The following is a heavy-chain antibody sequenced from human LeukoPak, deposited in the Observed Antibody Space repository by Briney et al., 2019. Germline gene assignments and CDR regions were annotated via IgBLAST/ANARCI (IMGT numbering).Heavy chain of an antibody. D-gene: IGHD5-24*01. Sequence: SVKVSCKASGYTFTGYYMHWVRQAPGQGLEWMGGIIPIFGTANYAQKFQGRVTITTDESTSTAYMELSSLRSEDTAVYYCASRIPPARDGYNYRDYYYYYYMDVWGKGTTVTVSS. CDR2: IIPIFGTA. CDR1: GYTFTGYY. CDR3: ASRIPPARDGYNYRDYYYYYYMDV. V-gene: IGHV1-69*05. J-gene: IGHJ6*03.